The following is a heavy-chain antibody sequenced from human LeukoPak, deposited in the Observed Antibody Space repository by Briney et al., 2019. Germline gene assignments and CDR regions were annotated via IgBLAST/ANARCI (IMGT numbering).Heavy chain of an antibody. CDR1: GYTFTSYA. Sequence: ASVKVSCKPSGYTFTSYALSWVRQAPGQGLEWMGWISTYSGNTNYAQKLQGRITMTIETSTSTAYMELSSLRSEDTAVYSCARGGTPRGYFDYWGQGTLVTVSS. CDR2: ISTYSGNT. J-gene: IGHJ4*02. V-gene: IGHV1-18*04. CDR3: ARGGTPRGYFDY. D-gene: IGHD1-7*01.